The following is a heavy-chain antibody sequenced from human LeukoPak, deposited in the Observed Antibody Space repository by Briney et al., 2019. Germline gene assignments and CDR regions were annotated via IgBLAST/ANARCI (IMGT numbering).Heavy chain of an antibody. CDR1: GFTFSSYG. Sequence: PGGSLRLSCAASGFTFSSYGMHWVRQAPGKGLEWVAVISCDGSNKYYADSVKGRFTISRDNSKNTLYLQMNSLRAEDTAVYYCAKDRNDSPFYWGQGTLVTVSS. J-gene: IGHJ4*02. CDR3: AKDRNDSPFY. CDR2: ISCDGSNK. D-gene: IGHD3-22*01. V-gene: IGHV3-30*18.